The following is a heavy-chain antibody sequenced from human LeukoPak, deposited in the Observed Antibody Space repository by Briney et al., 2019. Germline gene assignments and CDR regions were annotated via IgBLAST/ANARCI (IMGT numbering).Heavy chain of an antibody. CDR1: GFTFSSHW. V-gene: IGHV3-74*01. D-gene: IGHD3-16*01. CDR2: LSNDETYI. CDR3: VRGSYGWAGTDY. J-gene: IGHJ4*02. Sequence: GGSLRLSCVASGFTFSSHWMHWVRQAPGKGLVWVSRLSNDETYIEYADSVKGRFTISRDNAKNMLYLQMNSLRVDDTAVYYCVRGSYGWAGTDYWSQGTLVTVSS.